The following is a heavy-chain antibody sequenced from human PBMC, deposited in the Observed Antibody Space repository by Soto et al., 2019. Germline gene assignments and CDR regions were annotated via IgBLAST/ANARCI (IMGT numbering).Heavy chain of an antibody. CDR3: ARSPEMARRYYFDY. CDR2: IIPIFGTT. J-gene: IGHJ4*02. Sequence: QVQLVQSGAEVKKPGSSVKVSCKASGGTFSNYAISWVRHAPGQGLEWMGVIIPIFGTTNYAHNFEGRVTITADESTTTAYLDLTGLRSEDTAVYYCARSPEMARRYYFDYWGQGTLVTVSS. CDR1: GGTFSNYA. V-gene: IGHV1-69*12. D-gene: IGHD5-12*01.